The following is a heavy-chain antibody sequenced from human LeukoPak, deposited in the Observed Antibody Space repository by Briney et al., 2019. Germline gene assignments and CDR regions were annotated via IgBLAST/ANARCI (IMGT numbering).Heavy chain of an antibody. J-gene: IGHJ4*02. CDR2: IYYSGST. CDR1: GGSISSYY. V-gene: IGHV4-59*01. D-gene: IGHD6-13*01. Sequence: SETLSLTCTVSGGSISSYYWSWIRQPPGKGLEWIGYIYYSGSTNYIPSLKSRVTISVDTSKIQFSLKLSSVTAADTAVYYCARSGRIAAAGLSYWGQGTLVTVSS. CDR3: ARSGRIAAAGLSY.